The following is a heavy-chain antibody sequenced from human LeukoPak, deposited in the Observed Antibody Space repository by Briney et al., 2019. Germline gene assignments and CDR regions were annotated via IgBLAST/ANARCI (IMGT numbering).Heavy chain of an antibody. CDR3: ARDPPGSGSYYDY. CDR2: IYYSGST. Sequence: SETLSLTCTVSGGSISSYYWSWIRQPPGKGLEWIGYIYYSGSTNYNPSLKNRVTISVDTSKNQFSLKLNSVTAADTAVYYCARDPPGSGSYYDYWGQGTLVTVSS. D-gene: IGHD3-10*01. J-gene: IGHJ4*02. V-gene: IGHV4-59*01. CDR1: GGSISSYY.